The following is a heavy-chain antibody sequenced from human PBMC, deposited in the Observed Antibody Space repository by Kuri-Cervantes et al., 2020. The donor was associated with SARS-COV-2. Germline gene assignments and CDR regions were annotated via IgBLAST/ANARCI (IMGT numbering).Heavy chain of an antibody. J-gene: IGHJ4*02. D-gene: IGHD6-13*01. CDR1: GGSISSGSYY. CDR2: IYTSGST. CDR3: ARGRTSSS. V-gene: IGHV4-61*02. Sequence: SETLSLTCTVSGGSISSGSYYWSWIRQPAGKGLEWIGRIYTSGSTNYNPSLKSRVTISVDTSKNQLSLKLSSVTAADTAVYYCARGRTSSSWGQGTLVTVSS.